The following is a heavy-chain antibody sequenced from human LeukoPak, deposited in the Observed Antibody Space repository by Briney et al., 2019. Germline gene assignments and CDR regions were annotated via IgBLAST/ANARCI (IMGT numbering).Heavy chain of an antibody. CDR2: ISSSSYI. D-gene: IGHD3-22*01. CDR1: GFTFSSYS. V-gene: IGHV3-21*01. CDR3: ARDYYDSSGEYFDY. Sequence: GGSLRLSCAASGFTFSSYSMNWVRQAPGKGLEWVSSISSSSYIYYADSVKGRFTISRDNAKNSLYLQMNSLRAEYTAVYYCARDYYDSSGEYFDYWGQGTLVTVSS. J-gene: IGHJ4*02.